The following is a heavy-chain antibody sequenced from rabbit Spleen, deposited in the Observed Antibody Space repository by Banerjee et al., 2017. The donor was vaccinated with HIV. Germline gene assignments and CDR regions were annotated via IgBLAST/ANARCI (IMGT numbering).Heavy chain of an antibody. CDR1: GCDFSSNA. D-gene: IGHD8-1*01. Sequence: QSLVESGGGLVKPGASLTLTCTASGCDFSSNAMCWVRQAPGKGLEWIACIEGGSSTFSYFASWAKGRVTISKTSSTTVTLQMTSLTVADTATYFCARDTGSSFSSYGMDLWGPGTLVTVS. V-gene: IGHV1S40*01. CDR2: IEGGSSTFS. CDR3: ARDTGSSFSSYGMDL. J-gene: IGHJ6*01.